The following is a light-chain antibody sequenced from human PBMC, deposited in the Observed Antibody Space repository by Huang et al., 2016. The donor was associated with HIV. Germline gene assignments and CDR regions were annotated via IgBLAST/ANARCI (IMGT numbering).Light chain of an antibody. CDR3: QRYNKWPRT. J-gene: IGKJ3*01. CDR2: GAS. CDR1: QRVTGN. V-gene: IGKV3-15*01. Sequence: EIVMTQSPATLSVSPGERATLSCRASQRVTGNLGWYQHKPGQPPRLLIYGASTRAAGAAARFKASGSGTEVTLTINSLQSEDFAVYYCQRYNKWPRTFGPGTKVDVK.